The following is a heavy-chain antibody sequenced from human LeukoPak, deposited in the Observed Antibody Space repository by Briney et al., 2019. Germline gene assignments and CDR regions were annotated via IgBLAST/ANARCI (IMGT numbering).Heavy chain of an antibody. CDR1: GGSISSGDYY. CDR3: ARDLVGYSYGSWDRAPDV. V-gene: IGHV4-30-4*01. D-gene: IGHD5-18*01. J-gene: IGHJ6*02. CDR2: IYYSGST. Sequence: PSETLSLTCTVSGGSISSGDYYWSWIRQPPGKGLEWIGYIYYSGSTYYNPSLKSRVTISVDTSKNQFSLKLSSVTAADTAVYYCARDLVGYSYGSWDRAPDVWGQGTMVTVSS.